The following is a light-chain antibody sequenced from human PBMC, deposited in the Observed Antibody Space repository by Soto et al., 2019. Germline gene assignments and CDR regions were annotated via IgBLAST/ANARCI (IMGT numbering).Light chain of an antibody. CDR1: ESVRSN. CDR3: QQYNSWPPIT. CDR2: GSS. Sequence: EIVMTQSPATLSVSPGEGVTLSCRASESVRSNVAWYQQKPGQAPRLLIYGSSTRATGIPDRFRGSGSGTEYTLTISSLQSEDFAVYYCQQYNSWPPITFGQGTRLEI. V-gene: IGKV3-15*01. J-gene: IGKJ5*01.